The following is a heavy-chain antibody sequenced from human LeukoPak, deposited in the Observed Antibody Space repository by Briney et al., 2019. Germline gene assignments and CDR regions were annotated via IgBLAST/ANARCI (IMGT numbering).Heavy chain of an antibody. Sequence: GGSLRLSCAASGFTFSSYGMHWVRQAPGKGLEWVAVIWYDGSNKYYADSVKGRFTISRDNSKNTLYLQMNSLRAEDTAVYYRARDTNSGSYFSDHWGQGTLVTVSS. V-gene: IGHV3-33*01. CDR2: IWYDGSNK. CDR1: GFTFSSYG. CDR3: ARDTNSGSYFSDH. D-gene: IGHD1-26*01. J-gene: IGHJ4*02.